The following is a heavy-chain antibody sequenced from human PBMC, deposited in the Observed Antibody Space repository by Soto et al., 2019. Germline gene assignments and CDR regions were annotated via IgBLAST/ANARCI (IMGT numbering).Heavy chain of an antibody. V-gene: IGHV1-3*01. Sequence: ASVKVSCKASRYTFTSYTMNWVRQAPGQRLEWMGWINAGNGNIKYSEKFQGRVTITRDTSASTAYMELSSLRSEDTAVYYCAADVGGYIYGLGKYWGQGTLVTVSS. D-gene: IGHD5-18*01. CDR3: AADVGGYIYGLGKY. J-gene: IGHJ4*02. CDR2: INAGNGNI. CDR1: RYTFTSYT.